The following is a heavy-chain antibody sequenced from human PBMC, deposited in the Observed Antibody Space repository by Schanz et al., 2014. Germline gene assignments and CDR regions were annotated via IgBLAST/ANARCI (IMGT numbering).Heavy chain of an antibody. V-gene: IGHV3-13*01. CDR2: IGYLGDT. CDR3: ARPRFDYGEVDY. D-gene: IGHD4-17*01. Sequence: DVQLLESGGGLVQPGGSLRLSCAASGFTLSNSDMHWVRQGTGKGLEWVSTIGYLGDTYYPDSVKGRFTVSRDSGQNTLYLRMSSLRAEDTAVYYCARPRFDYGEVDYWGQGTLVTVSS. CDR1: GFTLSNSD. J-gene: IGHJ4*02.